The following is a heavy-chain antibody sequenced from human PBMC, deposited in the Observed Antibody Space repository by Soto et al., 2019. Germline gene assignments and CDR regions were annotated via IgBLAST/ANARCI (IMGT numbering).Heavy chain of an antibody. CDR1: GDLFNQYD. V-gene: IGHV4-59*01. Sequence: SETLSLTCTVSGDLFNQYDWSWIRQPPGKGLEWIGNIYSSGSTNYNPSLKSRVTISLGASKNQFSLKLGSVTAADTAVYYCARERIWFGESDYYYDYWGQGALVTV. D-gene: IGHD3-10*01. CDR2: IYSSGST. J-gene: IGHJ4*02. CDR3: ARERIWFGESDYYYDY.